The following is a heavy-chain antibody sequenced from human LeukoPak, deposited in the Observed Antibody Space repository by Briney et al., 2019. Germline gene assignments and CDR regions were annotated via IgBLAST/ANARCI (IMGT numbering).Heavy chain of an antibody. CDR2: INPSGGSS. J-gene: IGHJ4*02. CDR3: ARSSSPPFEY. D-gene: IGHD6-6*01. Sequence: GASVKVSCKASGYTFTSYYMHWVRQASGQGLEWIGIINPSGGSSSYAQKFQGRVTMTRDTSTSTVYMELSSLRSEDTAVYYCARSSSPPFEYWGQGTLVTVSS. V-gene: IGHV1-46*01. CDR1: GYTFTSYY.